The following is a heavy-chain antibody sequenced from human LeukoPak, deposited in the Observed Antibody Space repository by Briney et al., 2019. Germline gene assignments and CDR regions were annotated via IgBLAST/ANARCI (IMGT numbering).Heavy chain of an antibody. J-gene: IGHJ1*01. Sequence: PSETLSLTCTVSGGSISSYYWSWIRQPPGKGLEWIWYIYYSGSTNYNPSLKSRVTISVDTSKNQFSLKLSSVTAADTAVYYCARGERGYCSGGSCYDEYFQHWGQGTLVTVSS. D-gene: IGHD2-15*01. CDR2: IYYSGST. V-gene: IGHV4-59*01. CDR1: GGSISSYY. CDR3: ARGERGYCSGGSCYDEYFQH.